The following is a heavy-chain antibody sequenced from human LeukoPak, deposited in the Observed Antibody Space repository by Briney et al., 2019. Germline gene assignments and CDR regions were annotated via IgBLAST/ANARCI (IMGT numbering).Heavy chain of an antibody. D-gene: IGHD2-2*01. Sequence: GSLRLSCAASGFTFSSYAMHWVRQAPGKGLEWVAVISYDGSNKYYADSVKGRFTISRDNSKNTLYLQMNSLRAEDTAVYYCARPRGGVVVPAAPLDYWGQGTLVTVSS. CDR2: ISYDGSNK. CDR1: GFTFSSYA. V-gene: IGHV3-30-3*01. CDR3: ARPRGGVVVPAAPLDY. J-gene: IGHJ4*02.